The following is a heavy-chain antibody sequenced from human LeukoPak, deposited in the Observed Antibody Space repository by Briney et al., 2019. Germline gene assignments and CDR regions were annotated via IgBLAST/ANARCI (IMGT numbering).Heavy chain of an antibody. CDR3: AKDPYADSDLCLDY. CDR2: ISGSADIT. Sequence: GGSLRLSCGASGFIFNNYDMSWVRQAPGKGLEWVSAISGSADITYYADSVKGRFTVSRDNSKNTLYLQMNTLRAEDTAVYYCAKDPYADSDLCLDYRGQGTLVTVS. D-gene: IGHD3-16*01. J-gene: IGHJ4*02. V-gene: IGHV3-23*01. CDR1: GFIFNNYD.